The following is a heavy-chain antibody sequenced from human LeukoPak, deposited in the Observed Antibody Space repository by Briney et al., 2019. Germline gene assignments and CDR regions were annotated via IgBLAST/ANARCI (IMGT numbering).Heavy chain of an antibody. J-gene: IGHJ4*02. D-gene: IGHD4-23*01. Sequence: GGSLRLSCAASGFTFSSYGMHWVRQAPGKGLEWVAFIRRDGRDEDYAASVKGRFTVSRDNSRNTLYLQMNGLRPEDTALYYCAKDRDGGNFFFDYWGQGTLATVSS. V-gene: IGHV3-30*02. CDR2: IRRDGRDE. CDR3: AKDRDGGNFFFDY. CDR1: GFTFSSYG.